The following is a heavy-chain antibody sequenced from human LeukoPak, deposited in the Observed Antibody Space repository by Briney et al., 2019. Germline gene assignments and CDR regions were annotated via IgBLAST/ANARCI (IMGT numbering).Heavy chain of an antibody. D-gene: IGHD3-22*01. J-gene: IGHJ4*02. CDR2: SSAYNANT. CDR3: ARDRRYYDSSGYFGD. Sequence: GASVKVSCKASGYTFTSYGISWVRQAPGQWLEWMGWSSAYNANTNYAQKLQGRDTKTTNTSTSTAYMELRSLRSDDSAVYYCARDRRYYDSSGYFGDWGQGTLVTVSS. CDR1: GYTFTSYG. V-gene: IGHV1-18*01.